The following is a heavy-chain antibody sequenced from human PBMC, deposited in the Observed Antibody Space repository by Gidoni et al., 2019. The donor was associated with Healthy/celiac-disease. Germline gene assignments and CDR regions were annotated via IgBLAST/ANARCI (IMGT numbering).Heavy chain of an antibody. CDR3: ARPTRDFWSGNYGMDV. V-gene: IGHV4-34*01. Sequence: QVQLQQWGAGLLKPSATLSLTCAVYGGSFSGYYWRWIRQPPGEGLEWIGEINHSGSTTYNPSLKCRVTISVDTSKNQFSLKLSSVTAADTAVYYCARPTRDFWSGNYGMDVWGQGTTVTVSS. D-gene: IGHD3-3*01. J-gene: IGHJ6*02. CDR1: GGSFSGYY. CDR2: INHSGST.